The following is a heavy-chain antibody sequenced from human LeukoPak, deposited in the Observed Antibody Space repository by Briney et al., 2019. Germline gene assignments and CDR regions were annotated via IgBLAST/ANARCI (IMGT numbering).Heavy chain of an antibody. D-gene: IGHD1-7*01. J-gene: IGHJ6*04. V-gene: IGHV4-34*01. CDR2: INHSGST. CDR3: ARGVTGTTWVPTLDV. CDR1: GGSFSGYY. Sequence: PETLSLTCAVYGGSFSGYYWSWIRQPPGKGLERIGEINHSGSTNYNPSLKSRVTISVDTSKNQFSLKLSSVTAADTAVYYCARGVTGTTWVPTLDVWGKGTTVTVSS.